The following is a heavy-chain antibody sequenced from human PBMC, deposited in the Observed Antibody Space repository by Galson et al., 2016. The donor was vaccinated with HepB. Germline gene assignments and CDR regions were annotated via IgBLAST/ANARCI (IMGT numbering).Heavy chain of an antibody. V-gene: IGHV3-11*06. CDR3: ARDRTSRAAVEL. J-gene: IGHJ4*02. CDR2: ISSSGSST. D-gene: IGHD6-25*01. Sequence: SLRLSCAASGLNLRNYYMTWIRQAPGKGLEWDSYISSSGSSTKYADSVKGRFTISRDNAKNSLYLQMNSLRAEDTAVYYCARDRTSRAAVELWGQGTLVSVSS. CDR1: GLNLRNYY.